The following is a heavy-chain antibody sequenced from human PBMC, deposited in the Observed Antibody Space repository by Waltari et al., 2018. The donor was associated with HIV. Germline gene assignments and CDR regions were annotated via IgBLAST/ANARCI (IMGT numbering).Heavy chain of an antibody. V-gene: IGHV3-7*01. CDR1: GFRFSGYW. CDR3: AKGKGMDV. J-gene: IGHJ6*02. Sequence: EVQLVESGGGLVQPGGSLRLSCAASGFRFSGYWMSWVRQAPGKGLEWVANIKEDGSEEYYVDSVKGRFTISKDNAKNSLYLQMNSLRVEDTAVYYCAKGKGMDVWGQGTTVTVSS. CDR2: IKEDGSEE.